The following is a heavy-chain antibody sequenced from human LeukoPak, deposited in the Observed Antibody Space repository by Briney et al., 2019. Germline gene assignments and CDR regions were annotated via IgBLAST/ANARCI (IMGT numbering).Heavy chain of an antibody. V-gene: IGHV3-9*01. Sequence: GRSLRLSCAASGFTFDDYAMHWVRRAPGKGLEWVLGISWNSGSIGYADSVKGRFTISSDNAKTSLYLQLNSLRAEDTALYYCAKDIRDTSYYFDTWGQGTLVTVSS. CDR1: GFTFDDYA. J-gene: IGHJ4*02. CDR2: ISWNSGSI. CDR3: AKDIRDTSYYFDT. D-gene: IGHD5-18*01.